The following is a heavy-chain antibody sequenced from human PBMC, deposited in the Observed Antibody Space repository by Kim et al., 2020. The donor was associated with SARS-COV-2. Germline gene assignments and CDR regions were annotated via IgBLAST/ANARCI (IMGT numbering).Heavy chain of an antibody. CDR3: ARRYYYGSGSYSFGMDV. Sequence: GESLKISCKGSGYSFTSYWIGWVRQMPGKGLEWMGIIYPGDSDTRYSPSFQGQVTISADKSISTAYLQWSSLKASDTAMYYCARRYYYGSGSYSFGMDVWGQGTTVTVSS. D-gene: IGHD3-10*01. J-gene: IGHJ6*02. V-gene: IGHV5-51*01. CDR1: GYSFTSYW. CDR2: IYPGDSDT.